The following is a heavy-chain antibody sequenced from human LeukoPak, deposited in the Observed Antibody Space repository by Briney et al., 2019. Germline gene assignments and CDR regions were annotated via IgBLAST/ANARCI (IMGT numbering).Heavy chain of an antibody. Sequence: AGGSLRLSCAASGFTVTTNYMSWVRQAPGKGLEWVSVIYSGGITYYADSVKGRFTISRDSSKNTLYLQMNSLRVEDTAVYYGARRRSSGSNWGQGTLVTVSS. V-gene: IGHV3-66*02. CDR3: ARRRSSGSN. D-gene: IGHD6-19*01. CDR1: GFTVTTNY. J-gene: IGHJ4*02. CDR2: IYSGGIT.